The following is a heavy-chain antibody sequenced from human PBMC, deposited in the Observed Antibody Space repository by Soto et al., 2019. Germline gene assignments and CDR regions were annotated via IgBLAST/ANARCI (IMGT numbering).Heavy chain of an antibody. J-gene: IGHJ4*02. V-gene: IGHV3-48*02. CDR3: VREAISVHLDF. D-gene: IGHD3-3*01. CDR2: ISTSSNVV. CDR1: GFKVRSHG. Sequence: GGSLRLSCEVSGFKVRSHGMHWVRQAPGKGLEWISYISTSSNVVNYANSVTGRFTISRDNGQNSLFLQMNSLKDDDTALYYCVREAISVHLDFWGQGTLGTVSS.